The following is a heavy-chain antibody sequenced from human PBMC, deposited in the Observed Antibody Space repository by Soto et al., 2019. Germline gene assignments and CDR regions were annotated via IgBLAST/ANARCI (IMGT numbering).Heavy chain of an antibody. J-gene: IGHJ6*02. CDR1: GGSISSSNW. D-gene: IGHD2-15*01. V-gene: IGHV4-4*02. CDR2: IYHSGST. CDR3: ARDRGVYCSGGSCYPYYYYGMDV. Sequence: PSETLSLTCAVSGGSISSSNWWSWVRQPPGKGLEWIGEIYHSGSTNYNPSLKSRVTISVDKSKNQFSLELSSVTAADTAVYYCARDRGVYCSGGSCYPYYYYGMDVWGQGTTVTVSS.